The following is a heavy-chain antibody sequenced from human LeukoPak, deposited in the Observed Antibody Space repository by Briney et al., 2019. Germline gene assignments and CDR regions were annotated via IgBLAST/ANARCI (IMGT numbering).Heavy chain of an antibody. CDR3: ARIHRYCSGGACYVLDN. J-gene: IGHJ4*02. CDR1: GGSVSGYY. CDR2: VYYSGST. D-gene: IGHD2-15*01. Sequence: SETLSLTCVVSGGSVSGYYRGWIRQPPGRGLEWIGYVYYSGSTNYNPSFKSRITISVDTSRNQFSLQLSSVAAADTAVYYCARIHRYCSGGACYVLDNWGQGTLVAVSS. V-gene: IGHV4-59*02.